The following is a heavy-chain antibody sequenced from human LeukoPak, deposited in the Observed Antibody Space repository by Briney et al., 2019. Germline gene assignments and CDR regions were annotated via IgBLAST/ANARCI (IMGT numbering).Heavy chain of an antibody. V-gene: IGHV4-31*03. CDR1: GGSISSGGYY. D-gene: IGHD4-17*01. J-gene: IGHJ4*02. CDR3: ARSHPYGDHKY. Sequence: SETLSLTCTVSGGSISSGGYYWSWIRQHPGKGLEWIGYIYYSGSTYYNPSLKSRVAISVDTSKNQFSLKLSSVTAADTAVYYCARSHPYGDHKYWGQGTLVTVPS. CDR2: IYYSGST.